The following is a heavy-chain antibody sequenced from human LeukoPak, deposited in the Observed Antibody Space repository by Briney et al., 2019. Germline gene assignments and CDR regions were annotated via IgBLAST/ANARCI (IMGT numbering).Heavy chain of an antibody. CDR1: GFTFSSYA. CDR3: ASGYDSSGYYFDY. Sequence: GGSLRLSCAASGFTFSSYAMHWVRQAPGKGLEWVAVISYDGSNKYYADSVKGRFTISRDNSKNTLYLQMNSPRAEDTAVYYCASGYDSSGYYFDYWGQGTLVTVSS. CDR2: ISYDGSNK. J-gene: IGHJ4*02. V-gene: IGHV3-30-3*01. D-gene: IGHD3-22*01.